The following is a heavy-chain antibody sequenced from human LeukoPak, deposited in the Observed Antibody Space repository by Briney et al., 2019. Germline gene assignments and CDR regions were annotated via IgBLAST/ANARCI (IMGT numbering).Heavy chain of an antibody. CDR1: GGSFSGYY. CDR3: ARGYGDYSFDY. J-gene: IGHJ4*02. D-gene: IGHD4-17*01. CDR2: INHSGST. V-gene: IGHV4-34*01. Sequence: SETLSLTCAVSGGSFSGYYWSWIRQPPGKGLEWIGEINHSGSTNYNPSLKSRVTISVDTSKNQFSLKLSSVTAADTAVYYCARGYGDYSFDYWGQGTLVTVSS.